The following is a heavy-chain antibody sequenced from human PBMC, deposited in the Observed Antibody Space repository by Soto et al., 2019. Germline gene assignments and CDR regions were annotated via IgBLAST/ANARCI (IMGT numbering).Heavy chain of an antibody. CDR2: VCYRGTT. CDR3: ARQGEHSSSYFFDS. J-gene: IGHJ4*02. V-gene: IGHV4-39*01. CDR1: GDSIDTSSYC. D-gene: IGHD6-6*01. Sequence: QLPLQESGPGLVKPSETLSLTCTVSGDSIDTSSYCWGWIRQPPGKGLEWIGSVCYRGTTYYNPSLKSRLTISVDTSKRQFSLKLSSVTAADTAVFYCARQGEHSSSYFFDSWGQGTLVTVSS.